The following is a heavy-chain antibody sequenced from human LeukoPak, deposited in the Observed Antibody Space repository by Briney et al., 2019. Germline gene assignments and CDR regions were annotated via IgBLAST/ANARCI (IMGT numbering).Heavy chain of an antibody. J-gene: IGHJ4*02. D-gene: IGHD3-22*01. CDR1: GYSFTSYW. CDR3: ARSYYYDSSGYFKPFDY. V-gene: IGHV5-51*01. Sequence: GESLKISCKGSGYSFTSYWIGWVRQMPGKGLEWMGIIYPGDSDTRYSPSFQGQVTISADKSISTAYLQWSSLKASDTATYYCARSYYYDSSGYFKPFDYWGQGTLVTVSS. CDR2: IYPGDSDT.